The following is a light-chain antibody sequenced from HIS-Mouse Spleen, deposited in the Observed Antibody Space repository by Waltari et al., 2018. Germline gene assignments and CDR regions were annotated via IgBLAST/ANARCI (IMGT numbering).Light chain of an antibody. CDR2: DVS. CDR3: CSYAGSYPWV. CDR1: SSDVGGYNY. J-gene: IGLJ3*02. Sequence: QSALTQPRSVSGSPGQSVTISCTGTSSDVGGYNYVSWYQQHPGKAPKPMIYDVSKRPSGVPDRFSGSKSGNTASLTISGLQAEDEAYYYCCSYAGSYPWVFGGGTKLTVL. V-gene: IGLV2-11*01.